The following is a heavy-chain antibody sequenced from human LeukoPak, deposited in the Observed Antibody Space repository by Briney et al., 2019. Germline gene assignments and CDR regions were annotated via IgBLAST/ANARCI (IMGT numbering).Heavy chain of an antibody. CDR2: INHSGST. Sequence: PSETLSLTCAVYGGSFSGYYWSWIRQPPGKGREWIGEINHSGSTNYNPSLKGRVTISVDTSKNQFSLKLSSVTAADTAVYYCARRAPGYQNIVVVTGQESWFDPWGQGTLVTVSS. D-gene: IGHD2-21*02. V-gene: IGHV4-34*01. CDR3: ARRAPGYQNIVVVTGQESWFDP. CDR1: GGSFSGYY. J-gene: IGHJ5*02.